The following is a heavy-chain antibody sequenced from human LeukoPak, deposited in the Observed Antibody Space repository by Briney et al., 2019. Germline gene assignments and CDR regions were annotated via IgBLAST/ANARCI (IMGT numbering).Heavy chain of an antibody. D-gene: IGHD6-19*01. J-gene: IGHJ4*02. Sequence: PGRSLRLSCAASGFTFSSYGMHWVRQAPGKGLEWVAVISYDGSNKYYADSLKGRFTISRDNSKNTLYLQMNSLRAEDTAVYYCESSGWYEQFDYWGQGTLVTVSS. CDR3: ESSGWYEQFDY. V-gene: IGHV3-30*03. CDR1: GFTFSSYG. CDR2: ISYDGSNK.